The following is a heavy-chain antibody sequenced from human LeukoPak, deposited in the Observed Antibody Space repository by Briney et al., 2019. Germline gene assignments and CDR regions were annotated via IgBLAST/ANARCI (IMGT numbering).Heavy chain of an antibody. D-gene: IGHD2-21*02. J-gene: IGHJ4*02. CDR1: GFTFSSYS. CDR3: AKETRAYCGGDCPFDY. Sequence: PGGSLRLSCAASGFTFSSYSMNWVRQAPGKGLEWVAVIWYDGSNKYYADSVKGRFTISRDNSKNTLYLQMNSLRAEDTAVYYCAKETRAYCGGDCPFDYWGQGTLVTVSS. CDR2: IWYDGSNK. V-gene: IGHV3-33*06.